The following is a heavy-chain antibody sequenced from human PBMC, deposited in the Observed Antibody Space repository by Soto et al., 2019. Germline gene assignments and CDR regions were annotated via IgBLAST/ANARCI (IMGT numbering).Heavy chain of an antibody. Sequence: QVQLVQSGAEVKKPGSSVKVSCKASGGTFSSYAISWVRQAPGQGLEWMGGIIPIFGTANYAQKFQGRVTITADEATSTAYMELSSLRSEDTAVYYCARTGYYSSTSCFYAFDIWGQGTMVTVSS. V-gene: IGHV1-69*01. CDR3: ARTGYYSSTSCFYAFDI. CDR2: IIPIFGTA. CDR1: GGTFSSYA. J-gene: IGHJ3*02. D-gene: IGHD2-2*01.